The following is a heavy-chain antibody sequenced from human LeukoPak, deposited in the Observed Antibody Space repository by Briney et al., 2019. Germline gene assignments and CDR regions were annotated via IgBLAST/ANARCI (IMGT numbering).Heavy chain of an antibody. CDR3: AKDQRLRYFDCLAIQH. J-gene: IGHJ1*01. CDR1: GVTFSSYG. D-gene: IGHD3-9*01. CDR2: ISYDGSNK. Sequence: GGSLRLSCAASGVTFSSYGMHWVRQAPGKGLEWVAVISYDGSNKYYADSEKGRFTISRDNSKNTPYLQMNSLRVEDTAVHYCAKDQRLRYFDCLAIQHWRQGTLVTVSS. V-gene: IGHV3-30*18.